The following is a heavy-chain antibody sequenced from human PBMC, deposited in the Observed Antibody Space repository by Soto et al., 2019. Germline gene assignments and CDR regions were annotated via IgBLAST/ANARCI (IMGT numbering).Heavy chain of an antibody. D-gene: IGHD5-18*01. CDR1: GGTFNTHS. V-gene: IGHV1-69*01. Sequence: QVQLLQSGAEVRKPGSSVKVSCKASGGTFNTHSINWVRQAPGQGLEWMGGIIPLFGTGNYAQKFQGRVTITADESTSTAYMELSSLRSEDTAVYYCARRGYSYAQETGPLASWGQGTLLTVSS. CDR3: ARRGYSYAQETGPLAS. J-gene: IGHJ4*02. CDR2: IIPLFGTG.